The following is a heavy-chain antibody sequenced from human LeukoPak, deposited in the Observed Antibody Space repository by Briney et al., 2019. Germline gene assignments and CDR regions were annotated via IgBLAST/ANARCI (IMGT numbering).Heavy chain of an antibody. CDR2: IKQDGSEK. D-gene: IGHD6-13*01. J-gene: IGHJ4*02. Sequence: GGSLRLSCAASGFTFSSYSMNWVRQAPGKGLEWVANIKQDGSEKYYVDSVKGRFTISRDNAKNSLYLQMNSLRAEDTAVYYCARELGHGSCFDYWGQGTLVTVSS. V-gene: IGHV3-7*01. CDR3: ARELGHGSCFDY. CDR1: GFTFSSYS.